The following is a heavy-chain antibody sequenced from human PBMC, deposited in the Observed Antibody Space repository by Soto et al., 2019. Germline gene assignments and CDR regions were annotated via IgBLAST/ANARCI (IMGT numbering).Heavy chain of an antibody. CDR1: GFTFSSYS. J-gene: IGHJ3*01. Sequence: PGGSLRLSCAASGFTFSSYSMNWVRQAPGKGLQWVASVDSSRRCIYYADSVKGRFTISRDNAKMYLQMNSLRPEDTAVYYCARDGDDYYDASGYYGLFDVWGQGTMVTVSS. CDR3: ARDGDDYYDASGYYGLFDV. V-gene: IGHV3-21*01. D-gene: IGHD3-22*01. CDR2: VDSSRRCI.